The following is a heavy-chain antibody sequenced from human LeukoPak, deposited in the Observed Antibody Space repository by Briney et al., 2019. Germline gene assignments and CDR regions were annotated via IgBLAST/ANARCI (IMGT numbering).Heavy chain of an antibody. Sequence: GGSLRLSCAASGFAFSNFAMSWVRQAPGKGLEWVSAMSGSGDGTYYADSVKGRFTISRDNSKNTLYLQMKSLRAEDTAVYYCAKMMGQRLYDYCMDVWGKGTTVTVSS. J-gene: IGHJ6*03. D-gene: IGHD3-16*01. CDR3: AKMMGQRLYDYCMDV. CDR2: MSGSGDGT. V-gene: IGHV3-23*01. CDR1: GFAFSNFA.